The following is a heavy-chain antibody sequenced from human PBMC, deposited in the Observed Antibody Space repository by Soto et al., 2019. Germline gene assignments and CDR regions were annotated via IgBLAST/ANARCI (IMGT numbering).Heavy chain of an antibody. CDR1: GFAFSTYS. CDR3: ARSPRLVPDGLIRGDMDV. CDR2: ISSDTTYT. D-gene: IGHD3-10*01. Sequence: PGGSLRLSCAASGFAFSTYSMNWVRQAPGKGLEWVSFISSDTTYTSYAASLKGRFTISRDNGKNSLFLQIDSLRAEDTAVYYCARSPRLVPDGLIRGDMDVCGLGTTVTASS. J-gene: IGHJ6*02. V-gene: IGHV3-21*01.